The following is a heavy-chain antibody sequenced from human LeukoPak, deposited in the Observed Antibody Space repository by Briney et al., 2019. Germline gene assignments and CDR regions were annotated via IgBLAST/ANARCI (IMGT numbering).Heavy chain of an antibody. CDR3: ARGPPNWGYDY. D-gene: IGHD7-27*01. V-gene: IGHV1-8*01. Sequence: ASVKVSCKASGYTFTSYDFNWVRQATGQRPEWMGWMSPNSGDTGYTQKFQDRVTMTRNTSISTAYMELSSLRSDDTAVYYCARGPPNWGYDYWGPGTLVTVSS. CDR2: MSPNSGDT. J-gene: IGHJ4*02. CDR1: GYTFTSYD.